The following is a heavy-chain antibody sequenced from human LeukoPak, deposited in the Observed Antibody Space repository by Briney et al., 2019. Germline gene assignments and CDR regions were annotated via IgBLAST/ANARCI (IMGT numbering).Heavy chain of an antibody. CDR2: ISGGSRSI. V-gene: IGHV3-21*04. CDR1: KFIFGNYT. Sequence: GGSLRLSCAASKFIFGNYTMNWVRQAPGKGLEWVSSISGGSRSIYYADSVKGRFTTSRDNAKDSLSLQMNSLRAEDTSVYYCVRERSVKARQEGGHRYYYYMDVWGNGTTVTVSS. J-gene: IGHJ6*03. D-gene: IGHD6-6*01. CDR3: VRERSVKARQEGGHRYYYYMDV.